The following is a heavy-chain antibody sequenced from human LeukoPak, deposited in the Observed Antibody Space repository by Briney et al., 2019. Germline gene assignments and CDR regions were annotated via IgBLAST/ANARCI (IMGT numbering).Heavy chain of an antibody. CDR3: AKDSFSYNGVFDALDV. CDR2: TAPA. V-gene: IGHV3-23*01. J-gene: IGHJ3*01. Sequence: GSLRLSCAASGFTFSDYAMTWVRPAPGKGLEWVSSTAPAHYADSVKGRFTISRDDSKNTLFLQMDSLRAEDTAIYYCAKDSFSYNGVFDALDVWGHGTMVTVSS. D-gene: IGHD2-8*01. CDR1: GFTFSDYA.